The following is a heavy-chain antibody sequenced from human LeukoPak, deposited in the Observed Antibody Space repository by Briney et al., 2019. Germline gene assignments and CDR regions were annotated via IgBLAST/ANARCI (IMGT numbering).Heavy chain of an antibody. V-gene: IGHV3-21*01. Sequence: GGSLRLSCAASGFTFSSYSMNWVRQAPGKGLEWVSSISSSSSYIYYADSVKGRFTISRDNAKNSLYLQMNSLRAEDTAVCYCARDPLAAAGENYWYFDLWGRGTLVTVSS. CDR2: ISSSSSYI. D-gene: IGHD6-13*01. J-gene: IGHJ2*01. CDR3: ARDPLAAAGENYWYFDL. CDR1: GFTFSSYS.